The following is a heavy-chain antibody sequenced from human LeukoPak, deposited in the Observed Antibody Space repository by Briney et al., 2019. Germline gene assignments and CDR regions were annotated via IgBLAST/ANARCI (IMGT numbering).Heavy chain of an antibody. Sequence: SETLSLTCTVSGGSISSYYWSWIRQPPGKGLEWIGYIYYSGSTYYNPSLKSRVTISVDTSKNQFSLKLSSVTAADTAVYYCARDGMDYGSGSYYLYWGQGTLVTVSS. CDR1: GGSISSYY. V-gene: IGHV4-59*12. J-gene: IGHJ4*02. CDR3: ARDGMDYGSGSYYLY. CDR2: IYYSGST. D-gene: IGHD3-10*01.